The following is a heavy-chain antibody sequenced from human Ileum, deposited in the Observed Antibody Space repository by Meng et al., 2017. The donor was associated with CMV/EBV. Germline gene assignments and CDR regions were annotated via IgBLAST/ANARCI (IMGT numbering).Heavy chain of an antibody. J-gene: IGHJ4*02. D-gene: IGHD2-2*01. CDR1: GFTFSSYW. CDR2: IKQDGSEK. Sequence: GESLKISCAASGFTFSSYWMSWVRQAPGKGLEWVANIKQDGSEKYYVDSVKGRFTISRDNAKNSLYLQMNSLRAEDTAVYYCASVYCSSTSCPFDYWGQGTRVTVSS. CDR3: ASVYCSSTSCPFDY. V-gene: IGHV3-7*01.